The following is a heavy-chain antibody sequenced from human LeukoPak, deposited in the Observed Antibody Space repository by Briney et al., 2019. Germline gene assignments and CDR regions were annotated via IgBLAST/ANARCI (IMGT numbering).Heavy chain of an antibody. CDR2: ISAYNGNT. CDR3: ARDLHIVGATRFDP. J-gene: IGHJ5*02. V-gene: IGHV1-18*01. D-gene: IGHD1-26*01. Sequence: GASVKVSCKASGYTFTSYGISWVRQAPGQGLEWMGWISAYNGNTNYAQKLQGRVTMTTDTSTSTAYMELRSLRSDDTAVYYCARDLHIVGATRFDPWGQGTLVTVSS. CDR1: GYTFTSYG.